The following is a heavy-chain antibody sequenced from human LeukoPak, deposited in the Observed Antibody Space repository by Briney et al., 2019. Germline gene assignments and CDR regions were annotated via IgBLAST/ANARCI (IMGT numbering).Heavy chain of an antibody. CDR2: ITGSGGST. D-gene: IGHD3-9*01. Sequence: GGSLRLSCAASGFTFSNYAMSWIRQAPGKGLEWVSAITGSGGSTYYADSVKGRFTISRDNSKNTLYLQMNTLRAEDTAVYYCAKWGDYDVLTGYYVSDYWGQGTLVTVSS. CDR3: AKWGDYDVLTGYYVSDY. V-gene: IGHV3-23*01. J-gene: IGHJ4*02. CDR1: GFTFSNYA.